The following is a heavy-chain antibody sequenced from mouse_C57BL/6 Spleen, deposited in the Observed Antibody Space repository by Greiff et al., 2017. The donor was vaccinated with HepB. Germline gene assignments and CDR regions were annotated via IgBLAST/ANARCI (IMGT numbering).Heavy chain of an antibody. J-gene: IGHJ4*01. Sequence: QVQLKQPGAELVKPGASVKLSCKASGYTFTSYWLQWVKQRPGQGLEWIGEIDPSDSYTNNNQKFKGKATLTVDTSSSTAYMQLSSLTSEDSAVYYCARHSSHYAMDYWGQGTSVTVSS. V-gene: IGHV1-50*01. D-gene: IGHD1-1*01. CDR2: IDPSDSYT. CDR1: GYTFTSYW. CDR3: ARHSSHYAMDY.